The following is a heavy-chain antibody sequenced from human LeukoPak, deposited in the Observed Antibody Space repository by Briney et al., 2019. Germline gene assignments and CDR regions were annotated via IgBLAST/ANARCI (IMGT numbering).Heavy chain of an antibody. CDR1: GGTFSSYA. D-gene: IGHD3-3*01. Sequence: SVKVSCKASGGTFSSYAISWVRQAPGQGLEWMGGIIPIFGTANYAQKFQGRVTITADESTSTAYMELSSLRSEDTAVYYCARVESGYLNWFDPWGQGTLVTVSS. V-gene: IGHV1-69*13. CDR3: ARVESGYLNWFDP. CDR2: IIPIFGTA. J-gene: IGHJ5*02.